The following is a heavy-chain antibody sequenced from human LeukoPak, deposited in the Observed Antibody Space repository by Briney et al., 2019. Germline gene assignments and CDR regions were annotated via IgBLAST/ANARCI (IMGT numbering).Heavy chain of an antibody. CDR1: GFTFSGSA. D-gene: IGHD3-10*01. V-gene: IGHV3-73*01. Sequence: GGSLRLSCAASGFTFSGSAMHWVRQASGKGLEWVGRIRSKANSYATAYAASVKGRFTISRDDSKNTAYLQMNSLKTEDTAVYYCTRLISGSGSYYNPPFGYWGQGTLVTVSS. J-gene: IGHJ4*02. CDR2: IRSKANSYAT. CDR3: TRLISGSGSYYNPPFGY.